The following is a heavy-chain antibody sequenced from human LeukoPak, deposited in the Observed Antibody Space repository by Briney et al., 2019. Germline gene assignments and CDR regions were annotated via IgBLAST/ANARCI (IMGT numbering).Heavy chain of an antibody. Sequence: PGGSLRLSCAASGFTLSSYAMSWVRRAPGKGQEWVANIKQDGSEKYYVDSVKGRFTISRDNAKNSLYLQMNSLRAEDTAVYYCARRRYSGSSQHFDYWGQGTLVTVSS. CDR2: IKQDGSEK. CDR1: GFTLSSYA. V-gene: IGHV3-7*01. CDR3: ARRRYSGSSQHFDY. J-gene: IGHJ4*02. D-gene: IGHD1-26*01.